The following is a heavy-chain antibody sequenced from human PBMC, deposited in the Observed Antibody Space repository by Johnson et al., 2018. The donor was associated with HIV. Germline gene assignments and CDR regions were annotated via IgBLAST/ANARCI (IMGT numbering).Heavy chain of an antibody. CDR3: ARDHSGSYYSAFDI. CDR2: IKQDGSEK. Sequence: MQLVESGGGLVQPGGSLRLSCAASGFTFSSYWMSWVRQAPGKGLEWVANIKQDGSEKYYVDSVKGRFTISRDNAKNSLYLQMNSLRAEDTAVYYCARDHSGSYYSAFDIWGQGTMVTVSS. J-gene: IGHJ3*02. V-gene: IGHV3-7*05. CDR1: GFTFSSYW. D-gene: IGHD1-26*01.